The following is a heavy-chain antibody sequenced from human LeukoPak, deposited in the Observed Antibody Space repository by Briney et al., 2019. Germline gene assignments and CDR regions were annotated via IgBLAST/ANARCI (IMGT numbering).Heavy chain of an antibody. CDR1: GGSISSHY. CDR3: ARVSDSSGYFHSNYFDY. Sequence: PSETLSLTCTVSGGSISSHYWSWIRQPPGKGLEWIGYIYYSGSTNYNPSLKSRVTISVDTSKNQFSLKLSSVTAADTAVYYCARVSDSSGYFHSNYFDYWGQGTLVTVSS. J-gene: IGHJ4*02. V-gene: IGHV4-59*11. CDR2: IYYSGST. D-gene: IGHD3-22*01.